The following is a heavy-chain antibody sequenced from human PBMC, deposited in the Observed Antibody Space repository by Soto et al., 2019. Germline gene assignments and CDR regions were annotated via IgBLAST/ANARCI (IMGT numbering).Heavy chain of an antibody. CDR1: GGTFSSYA. J-gene: IGHJ4*02. V-gene: IGHV1-46*01. Sequence: ASVKVSCKASGGTFSSYAISWVRQAPGQGLEWMGIINPSGGSTSYAQKFQGRVTMTRDTSTSTVYMELSSLRSEDTAVYYCAREAQQDYGRPLDYWGQGTLVTVSS. CDR2: INPSGGST. D-gene: IGHD4-17*01. CDR3: AREAQQDYGRPLDY.